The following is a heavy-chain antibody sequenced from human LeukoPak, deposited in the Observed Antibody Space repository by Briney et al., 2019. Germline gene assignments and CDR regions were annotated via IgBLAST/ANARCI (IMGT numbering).Heavy chain of an antibody. Sequence: ASVKVSCKASGYTFTGYYMHWVRQAPGQGLEWMGWINPNSGGTNYAQKFQGRVTMTRDTSISPAYMELSRLRSDDTAVYYCARDLLGKSSSVDYWGQGTLVTVSS. CDR1: GYTFTGYY. CDR2: INPNSGGT. D-gene: IGHD6-6*01. CDR3: ARDLLGKSSSVDY. J-gene: IGHJ4*02. V-gene: IGHV1-2*02.